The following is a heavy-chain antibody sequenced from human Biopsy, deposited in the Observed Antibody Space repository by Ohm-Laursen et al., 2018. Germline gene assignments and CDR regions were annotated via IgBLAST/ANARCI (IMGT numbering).Heavy chain of an antibody. CDR1: GGTFSNYA. CDR3: ATSFQYYDSWGGYPPFDH. Sequence: SVKVSCKSSGGTFSNYAISWVRQAPGEGLEWMGGIIAVSGLVNYAPKFQGRVSITADKSTTTAYMELSNLKSEDTAVYYCATSFQYYDSWGGYPPFDHWGQGTLVIASS. CDR2: IIAVSGLV. V-gene: IGHV1-69*10. J-gene: IGHJ4*02. D-gene: IGHD3-3*01.